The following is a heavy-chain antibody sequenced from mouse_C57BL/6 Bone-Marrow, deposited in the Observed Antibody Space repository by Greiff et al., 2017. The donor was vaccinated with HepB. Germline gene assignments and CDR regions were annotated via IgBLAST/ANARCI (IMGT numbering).Heavy chain of an antibody. CDR2: IYPGSGST. D-gene: IGHD2-4*01. V-gene: IGHV1-55*01. Sequence: QVQLQQPGAELVKPGASVKMSCKASGYTFTSYWITWVKQRPGQGLEWIGDIYPGSGSTNYNAKFKSKATLTVDTSSSTAYMQLSSLTSEDSAVYYCARPMGLRRDWYFDVWGTGTTVTVSS. J-gene: IGHJ1*03. CDR1: GYTFTSYW. CDR3: ARPMGLRRDWYFDV.